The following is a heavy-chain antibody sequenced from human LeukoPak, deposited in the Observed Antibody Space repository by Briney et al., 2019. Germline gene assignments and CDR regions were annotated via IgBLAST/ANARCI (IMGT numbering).Heavy chain of an antibody. CDR1: GFTFSSYE. CDR3: AREPNIYSSSWSRTFDY. D-gene: IGHD6-13*01. Sequence: PGGSLRLSCAASGFTFSSYEMNWVRQAPGKGLEWVSYISRSGSTIYYADSVKGRFTISRDNAKNSLYLQMNSLRAEDTAVYYCAREPNIYSSSWSRTFDYWGQGTLVTVSS. V-gene: IGHV3-48*03. J-gene: IGHJ4*02. CDR2: ISRSGSTI.